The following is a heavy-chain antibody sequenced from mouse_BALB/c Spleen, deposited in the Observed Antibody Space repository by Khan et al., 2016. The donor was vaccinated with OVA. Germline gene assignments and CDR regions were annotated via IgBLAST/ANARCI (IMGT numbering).Heavy chain of an antibody. CDR2: ILSDGST. CDR3: ARQPYYHYNIMDY. CDR1: GFSLTNYG. V-gene: IGHV2-6-1*01. D-gene: IGHD2-10*01. Sequence: VQLVESGPGLVAPSQSLSITCTISGFSLTNYGVHWVRQPLGKGLEWLVVILSDGSTTYNSALKSRLTISKDNSKSQVFLKMNSLQTDDTAMYFCARQPYYHYNIMDYWGQGTSVTVSS. J-gene: IGHJ4*01.